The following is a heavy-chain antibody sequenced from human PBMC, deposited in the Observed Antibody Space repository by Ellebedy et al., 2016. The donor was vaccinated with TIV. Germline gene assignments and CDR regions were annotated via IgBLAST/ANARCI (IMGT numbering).Heavy chain of an antibody. J-gene: IGHJ4*02. CDR2: IYYSGNT. D-gene: IGHD3-9*01. CDR3: AREPYYDTLTGESRGDDF. Sequence: SETLSLTCTVSGGSISSINSYWGWIRQPPGKGLEWIGNIYYSGNTFYNPSLKSRATISVDTSKNLFSLKLTSVTAADTAVYYCAREPYYDTLTGESRGDDFWGQGTLVTVSS. CDR1: GGSISSINSY. V-gene: IGHV4-39*07.